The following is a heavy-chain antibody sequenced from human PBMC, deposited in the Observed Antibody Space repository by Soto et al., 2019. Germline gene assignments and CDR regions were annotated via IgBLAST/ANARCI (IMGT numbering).Heavy chain of an antibody. CDR1: GGTFSGYA. V-gene: IGHV1-69*13. CDR2: IIPIFGTA. J-gene: IGHJ5*02. CDR3: ARASGSSWWGTNWFDP. Sequence: SVKVSGKAAGGTFSGYAISWLRQAHGKGLEWMGGIIPIFGTANYAQKFQGRVTITADESTSTAYMELSSLRSEDTAVYYCARASGSSWWGTNWFDPWGQGTLVTVSS. D-gene: IGHD1-26*01.